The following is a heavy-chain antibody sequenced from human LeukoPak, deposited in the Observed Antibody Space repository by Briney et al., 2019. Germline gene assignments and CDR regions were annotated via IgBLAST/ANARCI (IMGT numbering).Heavy chain of an antibody. V-gene: IGHV3-30*02. J-gene: IGHJ5*02. D-gene: IGHD2-8*01. CDR2: IQYDGSNK. Sequence: GGSLRLSCAASGFTFSRYGMHWVRLAPGKGLEWVAFIQYDGSNKYYADSVKGRFTISRDNSKNTLYLQMNSLRAEDTAVYYCAKVVAGMRWFDPWGQGTLVTVSS. CDR3: AKVVAGMRWFDP. CDR1: GFTFSRYG.